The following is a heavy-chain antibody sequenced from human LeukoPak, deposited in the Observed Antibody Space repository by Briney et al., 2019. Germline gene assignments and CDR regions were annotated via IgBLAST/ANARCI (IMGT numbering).Heavy chain of an antibody. CDR1: GYTFTSYY. D-gene: IGHD6-19*01. V-gene: IGHV1-46*01. CDR3: ARLTDLSYSSGWQDY. CDR2: INPSGGST. J-gene: IGHJ4*02. Sequence: GASVKVSCKASGYTFTSYYMHWVRQAPGQGLEWMGIINPSGGSTSYAQKFQGRVTMTRDASTSTVYMELSSLRSEDTAVYYCARLTDLSYSSGWQDYWGQGTLVTVSS.